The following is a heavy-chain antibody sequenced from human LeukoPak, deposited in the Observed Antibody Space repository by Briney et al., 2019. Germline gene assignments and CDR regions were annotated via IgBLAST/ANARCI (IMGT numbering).Heavy chain of an antibody. D-gene: IGHD6-19*01. V-gene: IGHV4-59*01. CDR2: IYYSGNT. CDR3: ARVGGDSSGWYYYFDY. J-gene: IGHJ4*02. CDR1: GASISSYF. Sequence: SETLSLTCTVSGASISSYFWSWIRQPPGKGLEWIGYIYYSGNTNYNPSLQSRATISVDSSKNLFSLRLSSVTAADTAVYYCARVGGDSSGWYYYFDYWGQGTLVTVSS.